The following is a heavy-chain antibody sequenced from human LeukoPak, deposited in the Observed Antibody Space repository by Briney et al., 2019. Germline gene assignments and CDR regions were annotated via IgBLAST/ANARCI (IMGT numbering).Heavy chain of an antibody. J-gene: IGHJ4*02. V-gene: IGHV1-2*02. CDR1: GYTFTSYG. CDR2: INPNSGGT. CDR3: ARVPDYGDYVGLYYFDY. Sequence: ASVKVSCKASGYTFTSYGISWVRQAPGQGLEWMGWINPNSGGTNYAQKFQGRVTMTRDTSISTAYMELSRLRSDDTAVYYCARVPDYGDYVGLYYFDYWGQGTLVTVSS. D-gene: IGHD4-17*01.